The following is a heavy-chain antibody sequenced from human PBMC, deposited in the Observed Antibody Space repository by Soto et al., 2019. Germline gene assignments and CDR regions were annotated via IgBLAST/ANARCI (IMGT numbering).Heavy chain of an antibody. V-gene: IGHV1-46*03. CDR1: GYRLSIYY. J-gene: IGHJ6*03. CDR2: INPSGGST. CDR3: ARDFVGLPGTIFGVVIIRGDYHYMAV. D-gene: IGHD3-3*01. Sequence: SLNVYCKAFGYRLSIYYRRWLSLAPGQGLEWMGIINPSGGSTSYAQKFQGRVTMTRDTSTSTVYMELSSLRSEDTAVYYCARDFVGLPGTIFGVVIIRGDYHYMAVWRKGTTVTVTS.